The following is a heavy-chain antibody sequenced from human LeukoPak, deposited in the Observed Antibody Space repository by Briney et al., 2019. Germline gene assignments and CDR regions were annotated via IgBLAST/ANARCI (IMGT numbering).Heavy chain of an antibody. V-gene: IGHV3-11*01. CDR3: ARFSSSWHLYYYYYGMDV. Sequence: PGGSLRLSCAASGFTFSDYYMSWIRQAPGKGLEWVSYISSSGSTIYYADSVKGRFTISRDNAKNSLYLQMNSLRAEDTAVYYCARFSSSWHLYYYYYGMDVWGQGTTVTVSS. J-gene: IGHJ6*02. D-gene: IGHD6-13*01. CDR1: GFTFSDYY. CDR2: ISSSGSTI.